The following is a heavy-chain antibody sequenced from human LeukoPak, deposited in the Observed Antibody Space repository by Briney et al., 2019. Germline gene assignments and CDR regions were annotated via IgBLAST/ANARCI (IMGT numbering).Heavy chain of an antibody. CDR1: GGSISSYY. V-gene: IGHV4-59*01. CDR3: ARGKYYDILTGYSPIEFDY. CDR2: IYYSGST. D-gene: IGHD3-9*01. Sequence: SETLSLTCTVSGGSISSYYWSWIRQPPGKGLEWIGYIYYSGSTNYNPSLKSRVTISVDMSKNQFSLKLSSVTAADTAVYYCARGKYYDILTGYSPIEFDYWGQGTLVTVSS. J-gene: IGHJ4*02.